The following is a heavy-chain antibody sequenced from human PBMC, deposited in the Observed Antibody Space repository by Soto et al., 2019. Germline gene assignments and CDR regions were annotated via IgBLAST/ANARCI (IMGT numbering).Heavy chain of an antibody. D-gene: IGHD2-21*02. CDR2: IYYSGST. Sequence: SETLSITCTLSVGSISIGDYYWRWIRQPPGKGLEWIGYIYYSGSTYYNPSLKSRVTMSLDTSKNQFSLKLSSVTAADTAVYYCARDGVAYCGGDCYSWGQGTLVTVSS. J-gene: IGHJ5*02. CDR1: VGSISIGDYY. CDR3: ARDGVAYCGGDCYS. V-gene: IGHV4-30-4*01.